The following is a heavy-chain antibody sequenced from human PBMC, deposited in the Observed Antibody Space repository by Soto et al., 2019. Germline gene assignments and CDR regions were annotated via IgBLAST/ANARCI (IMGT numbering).Heavy chain of an antibody. J-gene: IGHJ6*02. D-gene: IGHD2-15*01. V-gene: IGHV3-30*03. CDR3: ATAGYCSGGSCYSGYYYYGMDV. CDR1: GFTFSSYG. CDR2: ISYDGSNK. Sequence: GGSLRLSCAASGFTFSSYGMHWVRQAPGKGLEWVAVISYDGSNKYYADSVKGRFTISRDNSKNTLYLQMNSLRAEDTAVYYCATAGYCSGGSCYSGYYYYGMDVWGQGTTVTV.